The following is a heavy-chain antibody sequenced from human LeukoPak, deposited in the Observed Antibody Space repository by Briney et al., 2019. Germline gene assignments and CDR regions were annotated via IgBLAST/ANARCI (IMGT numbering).Heavy chain of an antibody. CDR2: INPSGGST. D-gene: IGHD3-10*01. CDR1: GYTFTSYY. J-gene: IGHJ3*02. Sequence: ASVKVSCKASGYTFTSYYMHWVRQAPGRGLEWMGIINPSGGSTSYAQKFQGRVTMTRDTSTSTVYMELSSLRSEDTAVYYCARGHMLLWFGELLGPGAFDIWGQGTMVTVSS. CDR3: ARGHMLLWFGELLGPGAFDI. V-gene: IGHV1-46*01.